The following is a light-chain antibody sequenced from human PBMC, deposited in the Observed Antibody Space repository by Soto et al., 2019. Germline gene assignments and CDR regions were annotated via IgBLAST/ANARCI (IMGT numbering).Light chain of an antibody. V-gene: IGKV3-11*01. Sequence: EIVLTQAPATLSVSPDEGATRSCRASQSVSSYLAWYQQKPGQAPRLLIYDASNRATGIPARFSGSGSGTDFTLTISSLEPEDFAVYYCQQRSNWPLTFGGGTKVDI. CDR1: QSVSSY. CDR3: QQRSNWPLT. CDR2: DAS. J-gene: IGKJ4*01.